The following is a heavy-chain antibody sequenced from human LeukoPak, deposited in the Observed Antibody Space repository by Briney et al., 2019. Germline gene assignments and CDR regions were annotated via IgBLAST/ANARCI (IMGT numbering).Heavy chain of an antibody. CDR2: IRYDGSNK. CDR3: AKDPRPYSSGWYRQYYFDY. CDR1: GFTFSSYG. Sequence: GRSLRLSCAASGFTFSSYGMHWVRQAPGKGLEWVAFIRYDGSNKYYADSVKGRFTISRDNSKNTLYLQMNSLRAEDTAVYYCAKDPRPYSSGWYRQYYFDYWGQGTLVTVSS. J-gene: IGHJ4*02. V-gene: IGHV3-30*02. D-gene: IGHD6-19*01.